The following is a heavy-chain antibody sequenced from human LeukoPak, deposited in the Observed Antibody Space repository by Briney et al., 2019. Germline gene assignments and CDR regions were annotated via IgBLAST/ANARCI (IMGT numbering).Heavy chain of an antibody. CDR1: GFTFSSYG. CDR3: ARDRGYYDSSGYYYVFNWFDP. CDR2: IWYDGSNK. Sequence: PGRSLRLSCAASGFTFSSYGMHWVRQAPGKGLEWVAVIWYDGSNKYYADSVKGRFTISRDNSKNTLYLQMNSLRAEDTAVYYCARDRGYYDSSGYYYVFNWFDPWGQGTLVTVSS. D-gene: IGHD3-22*01. V-gene: IGHV3-33*01. J-gene: IGHJ5*02.